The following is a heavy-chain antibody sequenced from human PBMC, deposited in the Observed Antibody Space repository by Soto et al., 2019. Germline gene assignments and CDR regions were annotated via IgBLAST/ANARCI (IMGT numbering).Heavy chain of an antibody. CDR2: MNPYNGNA. J-gene: IGHJ4*02. V-gene: IGHV1-8*01. Sequence: QVQLVQSGAEVKKPGASVKVSCKASGYTFITYDINWVRQAPGQGLEWMGWMNPYNGNAGYAQSFQGRVTMTRNTSINTAYMELSSLRSNDTAVYFCARRKERSGPNYFDSWGQGTLVTVSS. D-gene: IGHD6-25*01. CDR1: GYTFITYD. CDR3: ARRKERSGPNYFDS.